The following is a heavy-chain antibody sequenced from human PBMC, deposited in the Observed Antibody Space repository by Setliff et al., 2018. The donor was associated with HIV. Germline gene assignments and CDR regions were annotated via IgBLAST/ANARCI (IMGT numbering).Heavy chain of an antibody. CDR2: IYYTGNT. V-gene: IGHV4-39*07. CDR3: ARDDSIVLVPAIMRGDGFDF. D-gene: IGHD2-2*01. Sequence: SETLSLTCTVSGGSVGSSSYYWAWIRQPPVKGLEWIGSIYYTGNTKYNPSLESRVTFSIDTSENQFSLRLASVTAADTAIYYCARDDSIVLVPAIMRGDGFDFWGQGRMVTVSS. J-gene: IGHJ3*01. CDR1: GGSVGSSSYY.